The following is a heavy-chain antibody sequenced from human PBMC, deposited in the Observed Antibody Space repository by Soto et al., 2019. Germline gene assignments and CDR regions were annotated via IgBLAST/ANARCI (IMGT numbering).Heavy chain of an antibody. CDR2: ISYDGSNK. CDR1: GFTFSSYA. Sequence: QVQLVESGGGVVQPGRSLRLSCAASGFTFSSYAMHWVRQAPGKGLEWVAVISYDGSNKYYADSVKGRFTISRDNSKNTLYLQMNSLRAEDTAVYYCARDRYYDSSGAFDIWGQGTMVTVSS. CDR3: ARDRYYDSSGAFDI. D-gene: IGHD3-22*01. J-gene: IGHJ3*02. V-gene: IGHV3-30-3*01.